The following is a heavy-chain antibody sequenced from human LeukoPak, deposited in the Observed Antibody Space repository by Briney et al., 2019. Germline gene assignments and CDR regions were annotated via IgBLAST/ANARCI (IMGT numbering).Heavy chain of an antibody. CDR2: IYYSGTT. CDR3: ARGTIAAAVPFDY. V-gene: IGHV4-59*01. CDR1: GGSLSTYY. J-gene: IGHJ4*02. D-gene: IGHD6-13*01. Sequence: SETLSLTCTVSGGSLSTYYWSWIRQPPGKGLEWLGYIYYSGTTNYNPSLRSRVTISVDTSKSQFSLKLNSVTAADTAVYYCARGTIAAAVPFDYWGQGNLVTVSS.